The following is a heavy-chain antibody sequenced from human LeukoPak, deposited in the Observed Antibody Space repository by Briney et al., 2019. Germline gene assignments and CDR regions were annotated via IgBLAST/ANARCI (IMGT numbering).Heavy chain of an antibody. Sequence: SETLSLTCTVSHYYISSNYYWGWIRQPPGKGLEWIGSIYHSGSTYYNPSLKSRVTISVDTSKNQFSLKLTSVTAADTAVYYCARSSGYMSYWGQGTLVTVSS. CDR3: ARSSGYMSY. J-gene: IGHJ4*02. CDR2: IYHSGST. V-gene: IGHV4-38-2*02. CDR1: HYYISSNYY. D-gene: IGHD3-22*01.